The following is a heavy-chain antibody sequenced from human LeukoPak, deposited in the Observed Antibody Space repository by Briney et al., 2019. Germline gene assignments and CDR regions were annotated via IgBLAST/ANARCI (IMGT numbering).Heavy chain of an antibody. J-gene: IGHJ6*03. D-gene: IGHD3-10*02. Sequence: PRGSLRLSCAASGFTFSSYAMHWVRQAPGKGLEYVSAISSNGGSTYYANSVKGRFTISRDNSKNTLYLQMGSLRAEDMAVYYCARDLDGRGFYYYYMDVWGKGTTVTISS. CDR1: GFTFSSYA. CDR3: ARDLDGRGFYYYYMDV. CDR2: ISSNGGST. V-gene: IGHV3-64*01.